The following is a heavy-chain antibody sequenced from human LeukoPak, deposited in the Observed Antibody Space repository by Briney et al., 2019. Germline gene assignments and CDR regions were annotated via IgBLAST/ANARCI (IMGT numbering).Heavy chain of an antibody. CDR2: ISSSSSYI. CDR3: ARDQDDILTGTSEFDY. V-gene: IGHV3-21*01. D-gene: IGHD3-9*01. Sequence: GGSLRLSCAASGFTSSSYSMNWVRQAPGKGLEWVSSISSSSSYIYYADSVKGRFTISRDNAKNSLYLQMNSLRAEDTAVYYCARDQDDILTGTSEFDYWGQGTLVTVSS. CDR1: GFTSSSYS. J-gene: IGHJ4*02.